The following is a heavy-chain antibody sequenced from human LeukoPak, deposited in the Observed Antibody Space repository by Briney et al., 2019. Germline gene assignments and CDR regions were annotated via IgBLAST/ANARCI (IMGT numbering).Heavy chain of an antibody. V-gene: IGHV4-34*01. CDR2: INHSGST. J-gene: IGHJ6*04. Sequence: SETLSLTCAVYGGSFSGYYWSWIRKPPGKGLEWIGEINHSGSTNYNPSLKSRVTISVDTSKNQLSLKLSSVTAADTAVYYCARATTTAITTSVRRANYYYGMDVWGKGTTVTVSS. CDR1: GGSFSGYY. CDR3: ARATTTAITTSVRRANYYYGMDV. D-gene: IGHD2-21*02.